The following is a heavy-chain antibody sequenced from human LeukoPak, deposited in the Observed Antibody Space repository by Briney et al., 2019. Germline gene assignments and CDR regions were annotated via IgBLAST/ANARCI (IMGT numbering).Heavy chain of an antibody. V-gene: IGHV5-51*01. Sequence: GESLKISCKGSGFKFSNYWIGWVRQMPGKGLEWMGTIDPPDSDTRYSPSLQGQVTISADKSISTAYLQWSSLKASDTAMYYCARLVAAYFDYWGQGTLVTVSS. CDR2: IDPPDSDT. CDR1: GFKFSNYW. J-gene: IGHJ4*02. CDR3: ARLVAAYFDY. D-gene: IGHD5-12*01.